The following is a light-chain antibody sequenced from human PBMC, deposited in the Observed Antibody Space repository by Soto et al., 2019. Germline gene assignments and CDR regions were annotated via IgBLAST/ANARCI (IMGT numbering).Light chain of an antibody. CDR3: SSYTITSTLVI. CDR2: EVN. CDR1: SGDVGSYKY. V-gene: IGLV2-14*01. Sequence: QSALTQPASVSGSPGQSISVSCTGCSGDVGSYKYVSWYQQHPGKAPKLIIYEVNKRPSGVSDRFSGSKSGNTASLTISGLQAEDEADYYCSSYTITSTLVIFGGGTKLTVL. J-gene: IGLJ2*01.